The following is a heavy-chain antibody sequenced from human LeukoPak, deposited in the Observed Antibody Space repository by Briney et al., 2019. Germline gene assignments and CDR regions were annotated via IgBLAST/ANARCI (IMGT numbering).Heavy chain of an antibody. CDR1: GFTFSSYA. CDR2: ISSNGGST. D-gene: IGHD2/OR15-2a*01. CDR3: AREGSLLADY. V-gene: IGHV3-64*01. J-gene: IGHJ4*02. Sequence: GGSLRLSCAASGFTFSSYAMHWVRQAPGKGLEYVSAISSNGGSTYYANSVKGRFTISRDNSKNTLYLQMGSLRAEDMAVYYCAREGSLLADYWGQGTLVTVSS.